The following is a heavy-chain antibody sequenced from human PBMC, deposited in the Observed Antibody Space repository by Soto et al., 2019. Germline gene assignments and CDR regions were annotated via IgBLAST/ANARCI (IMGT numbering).Heavy chain of an antibody. J-gene: IGHJ4*02. CDR2: IYYSGST. D-gene: IGHD3-22*01. CDR3: ARVPPYYYDSSGYYDY. CDR1: GGSISSYY. Sequence: SETLSLTCTVSGGSISSYYWSWIRQPPGKGLEWIGYIYYSGSTNYNPSLKSRVTISVDTSKNQFSLKLSSVTAADTAVYYCARVPPYYYDSSGYYDYWGQGTLVTVSS. V-gene: IGHV4-59*01.